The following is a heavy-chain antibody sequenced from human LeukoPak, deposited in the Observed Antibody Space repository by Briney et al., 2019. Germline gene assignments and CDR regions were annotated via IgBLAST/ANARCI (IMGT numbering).Heavy chain of an antibody. CDR3: ARDLTARGSFDY. CDR2: NYPTGDT. J-gene: IGHJ4*02. V-gene: IGHV4-4*07. D-gene: IGHD3-16*01. CDR1: GVSVTNYY. Sequence: SETLSLTCSVSGVSVTNYYWSWVRQPAGKRLEWIGRNYPTGDTIYNPSLKSRVTMSVDMSKNHLSLKLTSVTAADAAVYYCARDLTARGSFDYWGQGILVSVSS.